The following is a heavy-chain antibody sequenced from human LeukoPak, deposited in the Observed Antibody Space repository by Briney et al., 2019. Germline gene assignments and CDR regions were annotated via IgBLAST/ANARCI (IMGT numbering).Heavy chain of an antibody. CDR2: IYPGDSDT. J-gene: IGHJ1*01. D-gene: IGHD6-13*01. CDR3: ARSGGNFHSSDWYGH. Sequence: GESLKISWKGSGYSFTSYWIAWVRQMPGKGLEWMGIIYPGDSDTRYSPSFQGQVTISADKSISTAYLQWSSLKASDTAMYYCARSGGNFHSSDWYGHWGQGTLVTVSS. V-gene: IGHV5-51*01. CDR1: GYSFTSYW.